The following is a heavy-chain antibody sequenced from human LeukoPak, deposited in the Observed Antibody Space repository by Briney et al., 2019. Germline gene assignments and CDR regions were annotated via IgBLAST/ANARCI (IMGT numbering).Heavy chain of an antibody. J-gene: IGHJ4*02. D-gene: IGHD3-16*02. CDR3: ARNLKEYDYVWGSYPADDY. CDR2: ISSSSSNI. V-gene: IGHV3-48*04. Sequence: GGSLRLSCAASGFTFSSYSMNWVRQAPGKGLEWVSYISSSSSNIYYADPVEGRLTISREYSKNSLYLQMNRLRAEDTAVYYCARNLKEYDYVWGSYPADDYWGQGTLVTVSS. CDR1: GFTFSSYS.